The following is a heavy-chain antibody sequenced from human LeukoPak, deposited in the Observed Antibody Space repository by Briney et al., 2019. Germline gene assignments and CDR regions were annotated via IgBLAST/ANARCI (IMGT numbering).Heavy chain of an antibody. CDR2: ISYDGSNK. Sequence: PGRSLRLSCAASGFTFSSYAMHWVRPAPGKGLEWVAVISYDGSNKYYADSVKGRFTISRDNSKNTLYLQMNSLRAEDTAVYYCARDLAVAGRWRNWFDPWGQGTLVTVSS. J-gene: IGHJ5*02. V-gene: IGHV3-30-3*01. CDR3: ARDLAVAGRWRNWFDP. CDR1: GFTFSSYA. D-gene: IGHD6-19*01.